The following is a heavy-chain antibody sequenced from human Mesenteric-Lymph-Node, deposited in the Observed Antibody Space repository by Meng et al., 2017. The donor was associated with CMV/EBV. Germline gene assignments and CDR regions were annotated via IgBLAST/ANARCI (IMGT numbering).Heavy chain of an antibody. J-gene: IGHJ5*02. D-gene: IGHD1-26*01. CDR1: GFTFSSYG. Sequence: GESLKISCAASGFTFSSYGMHWVRQAPGKGLEWVAFIRYDGSNKYYADSVKGRFTISRDNSKDTLYVQMNSLRAEDTAVYYCARPSSSGSFVTWFDPWGQGTLVTVSS. CDR2: IRYDGSNK. CDR3: ARPSSSGSFVTWFDP. V-gene: IGHV3-30*02.